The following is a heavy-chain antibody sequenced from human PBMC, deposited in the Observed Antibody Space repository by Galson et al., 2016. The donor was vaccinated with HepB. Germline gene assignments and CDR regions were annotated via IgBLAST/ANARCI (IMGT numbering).Heavy chain of an antibody. CDR3: AKDLQVPAAIEGMDV. CDR2: LNTDGRTT. D-gene: IGHD2-2*02. CDR1: GFAFSSYW. Sequence: SLRLSCAASGFAFSSYWMHWVRQVPGKGLVWVSRLNTDGRTTNYADSVKGRFTISRDNAKNTLYLQMNSLRVEDTAVYYCAKDLQVPAAIEGMDVWGQGTTVTVSS. V-gene: IGHV3-74*01. J-gene: IGHJ6*02.